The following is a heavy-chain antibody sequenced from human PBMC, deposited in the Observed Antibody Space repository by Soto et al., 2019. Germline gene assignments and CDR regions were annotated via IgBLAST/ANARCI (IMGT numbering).Heavy chain of an antibody. Sequence: PSETLSLTCTVSGGSVSSGSYYWSWIRQPPGKGLEWIGYIYYSGSTNYNPSLRSRVTISVDTSKNQFSLKLSSVTAADTAVYYCASGIRDIVVVVAATRFDYWGQGTLVTVSS. V-gene: IGHV4-61*01. J-gene: IGHJ4*02. CDR1: GGSVSSGSYY. CDR2: IYYSGST. CDR3: ASGIRDIVVVVAATRFDY. D-gene: IGHD2-15*01.